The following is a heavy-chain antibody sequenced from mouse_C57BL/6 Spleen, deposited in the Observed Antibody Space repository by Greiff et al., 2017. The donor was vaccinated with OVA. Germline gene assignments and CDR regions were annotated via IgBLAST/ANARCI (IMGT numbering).Heavy chain of an antibody. J-gene: IGHJ4*01. CDR2: LYPGDGDT. Sequence: QVQLKESGPELVKPGASVKISCKASGYAFSSSWMNWVKQRPGQGLEWIGRLYPGDGDTNYNGKFKGKATLTADKSSSTAYMQLSSLTSEDSAVYFCASTHDAMDYWGQGTSVTVSS. V-gene: IGHV1-82*01. CDR3: ASTHDAMDY. CDR1: GYAFSSSW.